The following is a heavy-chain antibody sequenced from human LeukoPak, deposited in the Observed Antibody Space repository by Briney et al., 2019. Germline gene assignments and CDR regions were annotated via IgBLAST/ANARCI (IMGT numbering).Heavy chain of an antibody. CDR3: ATDRAMGALDY. CDR2: ISSSRSYI. D-gene: IGHD3-16*01. J-gene: IGHJ4*02. CDR1: GFTFSSYI. V-gene: IGHV3-21*01. Sequence: GGSLRLSCAASGFTFSSYIMNWVRQAPGKGLEWVSSISSSRSYIYYADSVKGRFTISRDNAKNSLYLQMNSLRAEDTAVYYCATDRAMGALDYWGQGTLVTVSS.